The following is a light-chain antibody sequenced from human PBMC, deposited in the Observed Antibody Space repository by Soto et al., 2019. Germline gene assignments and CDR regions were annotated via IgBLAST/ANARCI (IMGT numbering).Light chain of an antibody. V-gene: IGLV1-44*01. J-gene: IGLJ2*01. CDR3: AAWDDSLPGLV. CDR1: SSNIESHS. Sequence: QAVVTQPPSASGTPGQRVTISCSGSSSNIESHSVNWYQQLPGTAPKLLIYGNNQRPSGVPDRFSGSKSVTSASLAISGLQSDDEADYYCAAWDDSLPGLVFGGGTKLTGL. CDR2: GNN.